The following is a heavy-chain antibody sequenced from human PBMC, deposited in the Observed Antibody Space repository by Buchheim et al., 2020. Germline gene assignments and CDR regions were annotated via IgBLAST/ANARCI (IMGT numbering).Heavy chain of an antibody. Sequence: QVQLVESGGGVVQPGRSLRLSCAASGFTFSSYAMHWVRQAPGKGLEWVAVISYDGSNKYYADSVKGRFTISRDNSKNTQYLPMNSLRAEDTAVYYCARAGIGYDFWSGYLPYYYYGMDVWGQGTT. J-gene: IGHJ6*02. D-gene: IGHD3-3*01. CDR2: ISYDGSNK. CDR3: ARAGIGYDFWSGYLPYYYYGMDV. CDR1: GFTFSSYA. V-gene: IGHV3-30-3*01.